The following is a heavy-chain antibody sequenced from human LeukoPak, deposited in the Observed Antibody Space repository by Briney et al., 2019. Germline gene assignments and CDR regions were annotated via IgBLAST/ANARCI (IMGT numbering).Heavy chain of an antibody. CDR3: ARGGGTAHFDF. V-gene: IGHV1-2*02. CDR1: GYTFTTYN. Sequence: ASVKVSCKASGYTFTTYNMHWVRQAPGQGLEWMGWISPNSGDTNYAQKFQGRVTMTRDTSISTVYMELSRLRSDDTAVYCCARGGGTAHFDFWGQGTLVTVSS. J-gene: IGHJ4*02. CDR2: ISPNSGDT. D-gene: IGHD2-21*02.